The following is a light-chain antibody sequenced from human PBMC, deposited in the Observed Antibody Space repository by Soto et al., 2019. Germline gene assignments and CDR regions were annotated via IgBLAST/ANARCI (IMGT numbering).Light chain of an antibody. Sequence: QSVLTQPTSASGTPGQRVTISCSGSSSNIGGNTVSWYQQFPGTAPKLLIYTNNQRPSGVPDRFSGSKSDTSASLAISALQSEDEAHYYCAAWDDSLNGHVFGTGTKVTVL. CDR1: SSNIGGNT. CDR3: AAWDDSLNGHV. J-gene: IGLJ1*01. V-gene: IGLV1-44*01. CDR2: TNN.